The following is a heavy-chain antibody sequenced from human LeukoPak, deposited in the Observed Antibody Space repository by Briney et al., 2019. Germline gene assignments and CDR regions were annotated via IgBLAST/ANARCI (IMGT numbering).Heavy chain of an antibody. J-gene: IGHJ4*02. CDR3: ARAHYYGSGSPGY. Sequence: ASVKVSCKASGYTFTSYAMHWVRQAPGQRLEWMGWINAGNGNTKYSLKFQGRVTITRDTSASTAYMELSSLRSEDTAVYYCARAHYYGSGSPGYWGQGTLVTVSS. CDR1: GYTFTSYA. D-gene: IGHD3-10*01. CDR2: INAGNGNT. V-gene: IGHV1-3*01.